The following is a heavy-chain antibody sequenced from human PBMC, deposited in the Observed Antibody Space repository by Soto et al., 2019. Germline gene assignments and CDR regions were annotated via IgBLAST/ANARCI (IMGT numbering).Heavy chain of an antibody. CDR1: GGSVNGYY. CDR2: INHTEGT. CDR3: ATRITVFGLLIPPFDP. D-gene: IGHD3-3*01. Sequence: SETLSLTCAVYGGSVNGYYWNWIRQPPGKGLEWIGEINHTEGTHYNPSLKSRVTMSVDTSKNQFSLRFSSVTAADTAIYYCATRITVFGLLIPPFDPWGQGTQVTVSS. J-gene: IGHJ5*02. V-gene: IGHV4-34*01.